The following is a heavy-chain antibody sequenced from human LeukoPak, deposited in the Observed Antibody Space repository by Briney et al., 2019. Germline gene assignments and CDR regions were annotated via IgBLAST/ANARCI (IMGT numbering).Heavy chain of an antibody. CDR1: GFTFSNYW. Sequence: GGSLRLSCAASGFTFSNYWIHWVRQAAEKGLEWVSRIDNAGSITTYADSVKGRFTISRDNAENTLYLQMNSLRVEDTAVYYCVRSAFHAGSGNYYDYWGQGTLVTVSS. D-gene: IGHD3-22*01. V-gene: IGHV3-74*03. CDR2: IDNAGSIT. J-gene: IGHJ4*02. CDR3: VRSAFHAGSGNYYDY.